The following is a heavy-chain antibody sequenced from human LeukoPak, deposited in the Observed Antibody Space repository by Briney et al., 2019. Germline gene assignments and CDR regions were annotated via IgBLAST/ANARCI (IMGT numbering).Heavy chain of an antibody. CDR2: IVPGFGAV. CDR1: GGTFSSYA. CDR3: ARGAGVVPAAKSLGYYLYYYMDV. Sequence: SVKVSCKASGGTFSSYAISWVRQAPGQGLEWMGGIVPGFGAVNYAPGFQDRITVTADESTSTVYMELNSLRSDDSAVYFCARGAGVVPAAKSLGYYLYYYMDVWGEGTTVTVSS. D-gene: IGHD2-2*01. J-gene: IGHJ6*03. V-gene: IGHV1-69*13.